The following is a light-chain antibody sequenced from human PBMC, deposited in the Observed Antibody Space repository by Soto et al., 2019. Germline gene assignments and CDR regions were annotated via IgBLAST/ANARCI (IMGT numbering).Light chain of an antibody. J-gene: IGLJ1*01. Sequence: QSALTQPPSVSEAPRQRVTISCSGSSSNIGNNAVNWYQQLPGKAPKLLIYYDVLLPSGVSDRFSGSKSATSASLAISGLQSEDEADYYCAAWDDSLYGYVFGTGTKVTVL. CDR3: AAWDDSLYGYV. CDR2: YDV. V-gene: IGLV1-36*01. CDR1: SSNIGNNA.